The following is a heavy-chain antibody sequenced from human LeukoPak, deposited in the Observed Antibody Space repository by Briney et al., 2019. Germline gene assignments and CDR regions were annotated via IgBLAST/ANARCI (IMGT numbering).Heavy chain of an antibody. V-gene: IGHV4-61*01. CDR3: ARECSSTSCSYYFDY. Sequence: SETLSLTFTVSGYYISSGYYWSWIRQPPGKGLEWIGYIYYSGSTNYNPSLKSRVTISVDTSKNQFSLKLSSVTAADTAVYYCARECSSTSCSYYFDYWGQGTLVTVSS. CDR2: IYYSGST. J-gene: IGHJ4*02. D-gene: IGHD2-2*01. CDR1: GYYISSGYY.